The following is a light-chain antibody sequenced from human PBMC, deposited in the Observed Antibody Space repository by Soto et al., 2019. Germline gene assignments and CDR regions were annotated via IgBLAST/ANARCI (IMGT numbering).Light chain of an antibody. V-gene: IGKV1-5*01. CDR3: KQYSSYWK. J-gene: IGKJ1*01. CDR1: QSISSW. Sequence: DIQITHSPSTLSASVVDRVTITFRASQSISSWLAWYQQKPGKAPKLLIHDATSLESGVPSRFSGSGSGKEFTLTISSLQPDDFATYYCKQYSSYWKFAQGTKVDIK. CDR2: DAT.